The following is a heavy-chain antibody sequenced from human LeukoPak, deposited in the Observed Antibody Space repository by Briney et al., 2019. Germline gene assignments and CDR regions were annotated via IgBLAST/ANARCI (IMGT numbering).Heavy chain of an antibody. CDR2: VKQDGNEK. D-gene: IGHD4-17*01. J-gene: IGHJ3*02. Sequence: GGSLRLSCAVSGFTFSSYWMTWVRQAPGKGLEWVASVKQDGNEKYYVDSVKGRFTISRDNSKNTLYLQMNSLRAEDTAVYYCARLGDYGAFDIWGQGTMVTVSS. V-gene: IGHV3-7*01. CDR3: ARLGDYGAFDI. CDR1: GFTFSSYW.